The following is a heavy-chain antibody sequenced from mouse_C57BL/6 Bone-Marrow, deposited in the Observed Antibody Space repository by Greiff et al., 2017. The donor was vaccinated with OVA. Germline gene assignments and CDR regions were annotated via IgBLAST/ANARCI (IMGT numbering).Heavy chain of an antibody. CDR3: ARYKGRVAVDYFDY. CDR2: IRNKTNGSTT. D-gene: IGHD1-1*01. J-gene: IGHJ2*01. Sequence: EVKLVESGGGLVQPGDSLSLSCAASGFTFTNYYMSWVRQPPGKALEWLAFIRNKTNGSTTEDSASVKGRFTISSDNSQSILYLQMNALCAEDSSTYYCARYKGRVAVDYFDYWGQGTALTVSS. CDR1: GFTFTNYY. V-gene: IGHV7-3*01.